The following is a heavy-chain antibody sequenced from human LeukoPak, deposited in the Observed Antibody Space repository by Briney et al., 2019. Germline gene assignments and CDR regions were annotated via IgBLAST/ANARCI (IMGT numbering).Heavy chain of an antibody. CDR1: GGSFSGYY. D-gene: IGHD3-3*01. CDR2: INHSGST. V-gene: IGHV4-34*01. J-gene: IGHJ5*02. Sequence: PSGTLSLTCAVYGGSFSGYYWSWIRQPPGKGLEWIGEINHSGSTNYNPSLKSRVTISVDTSKNQFSLKPSSVTAADTAVYYCARCSLRFLEWLPINWFDPWGQGTLVTVSS. CDR3: ARCSLRFLEWLPINWFDP.